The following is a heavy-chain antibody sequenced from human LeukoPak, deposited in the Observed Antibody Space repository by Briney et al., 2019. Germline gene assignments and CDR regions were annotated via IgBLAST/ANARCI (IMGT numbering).Heavy chain of an antibody. CDR1: GFIFSSYD. Sequence: GGSLRLSCAASGFIFSSYDMHWVRQATGKGLEWVSAIGTAGDTYYPGSVKGRFTISRENAKNSLYLQMNSLRAGDTAVYYCARVDGYSSSWSYDYWGQGTLVTVSS. J-gene: IGHJ4*02. D-gene: IGHD6-13*01. CDR2: IGTAGDT. CDR3: ARVDGYSSSWSYDY. V-gene: IGHV3-13*01.